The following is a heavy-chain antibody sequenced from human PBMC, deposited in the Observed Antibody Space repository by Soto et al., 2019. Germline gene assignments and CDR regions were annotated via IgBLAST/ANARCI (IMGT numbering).Heavy chain of an antibody. CDR3: AKGDYDFWSVIDY. V-gene: IGHV3-30*18. J-gene: IGHJ4*02. D-gene: IGHD3-3*01. Sequence: GGSLRLSCAASGFTLSSYGMHWVRQAPGKGLEWVAVISYDGSNKYYADSVKSRFTISRDNSKNTLYLQMNSLRAEDTAVYYCAKGDYDFWSVIDYWGQGTLVTVSS. CDR1: GFTLSSYG. CDR2: ISYDGSNK.